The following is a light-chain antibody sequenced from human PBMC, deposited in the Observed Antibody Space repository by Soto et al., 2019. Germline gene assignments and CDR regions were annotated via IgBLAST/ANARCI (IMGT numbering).Light chain of an antibody. CDR1: QSISSW. J-gene: IGKJ5*01. V-gene: IGKV1-5*01. CDR2: DAS. Sequence: DIQMTQSPSTLSASVGDRVTITCRASQSISSWLAWYQQKPGKAPKLLIYDASSLESGVPSRFSGSGSGTDFTLTISSLQSEDFAVYYCQQYDNWRSINFGQGTRLEIK. CDR3: QQYDNWRSIN.